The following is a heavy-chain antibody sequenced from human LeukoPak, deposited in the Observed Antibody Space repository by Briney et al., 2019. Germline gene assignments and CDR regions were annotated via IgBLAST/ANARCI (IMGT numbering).Heavy chain of an antibody. Sequence: VASVKVSCKASGYSITSYAMNWVRQAPGQGLECMGWINTNTGNPTYAQGFTGRFVFSLDTSVSTAYLQISSLKAEDTAVYYCARAVYCSSTSCYRGWFDPWGQGTLVTVSS. V-gene: IGHV7-4-1*02. D-gene: IGHD2-2*01. J-gene: IGHJ5*02. CDR1: GYSITSYA. CDR2: INTNTGNP. CDR3: ARAVYCSSTSCYRGWFDP.